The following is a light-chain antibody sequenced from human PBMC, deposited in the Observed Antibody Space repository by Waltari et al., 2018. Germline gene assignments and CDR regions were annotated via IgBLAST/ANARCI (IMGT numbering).Light chain of an antibody. V-gene: IGLV2-14*03. CDR1: SSDVGAYNY. Sequence: QSALTQPASVSGSPGQSITISCTGTSSDVGAYNYVSWYQQHPGKAPKLRIYDVSNRPSGVPNRFSGSKSGNTASLTISGLQAEDEADYYCSSYISSSTLELFGGGTSLTVL. CDR3: SSYISSSTLEL. CDR2: DVS. J-gene: IGLJ2*01.